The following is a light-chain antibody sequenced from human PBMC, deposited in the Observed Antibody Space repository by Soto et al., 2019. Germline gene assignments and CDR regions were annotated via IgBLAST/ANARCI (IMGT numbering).Light chain of an antibody. J-gene: IGLJ2*01. V-gene: IGLV2-8*01. Sequence: QSVLTQPPSASGSPGQSVAISCTGTSSDVGGYNYVSWYQQHPGKAPKLMIYEVSKRPSGVPDRFSGSKSGNTASLTVSGLQAEDEADYYCSSYAGGFGGGTKLTVL. CDR1: SSDVGGYNY. CDR2: EVS. CDR3: SSYAGG.